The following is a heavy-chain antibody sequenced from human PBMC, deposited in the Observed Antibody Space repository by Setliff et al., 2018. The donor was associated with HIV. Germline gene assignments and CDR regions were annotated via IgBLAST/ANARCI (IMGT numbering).Heavy chain of an antibody. V-gene: IGHV3-23*01. CDR3: AKHECSGGCYYYMDV. CDR2: ITSGGST. J-gene: IGHJ6*03. CDR1: GFTFSDCS. D-gene: IGHD2-15*01. Sequence: PGGSLRLSCAASGFTFSDCSMNWVRQAPEKGLEWVSIITSGGSTYYADSAKGRFTISRDKSKNTLYLQLNSLRAEDTAVYYCAKHECSGGCYYYMDVWGKGIMVTVSS.